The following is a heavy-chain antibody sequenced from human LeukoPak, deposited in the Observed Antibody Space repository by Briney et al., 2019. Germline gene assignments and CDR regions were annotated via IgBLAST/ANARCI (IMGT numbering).Heavy chain of an antibody. CDR2: IKQDGSEK. D-gene: IGHD6-19*01. CDR1: GFTFSSYW. J-gene: IGHJ4*02. CDR3: ARDLLGQWPTVFDF. V-gene: IGHV3-7*01. Sequence: GGSLSLSCATTGFTFSSYWMTWVRQAPGKGLEWVGNIKQDGSEKYCVDSVKGRFSISRDNAKNSLYLQMDSLRAEDTAVYYCARDLLGQWPTVFDFWGQGTLVTVSS.